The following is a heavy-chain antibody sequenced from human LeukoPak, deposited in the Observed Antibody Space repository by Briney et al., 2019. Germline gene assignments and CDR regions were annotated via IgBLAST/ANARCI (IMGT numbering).Heavy chain of an antibody. D-gene: IGHD3-10*01. CDR1: GFTFSSYS. CDR3: ARTLTHFRLWFGEFPY. V-gene: IGHV3-48*01. CDR2: ISSSSSTI. J-gene: IGHJ4*02. Sequence: LGGSLRLSCAASGFTFSSYSMNWVRQAPGKGLEWVSYISSSSSTIYYADSVKGRFTISRDNAKNSLYLRMNSLRAEDTAVYYCARTLTHFRLWFGEFPYWGQGTLVTVSS.